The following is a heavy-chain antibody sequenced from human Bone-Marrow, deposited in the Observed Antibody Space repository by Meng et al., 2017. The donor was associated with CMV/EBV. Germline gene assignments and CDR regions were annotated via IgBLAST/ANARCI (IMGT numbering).Heavy chain of an antibody. D-gene: IGHD3-10*01. Sequence: GGSLRLSCAASGFSFSSYEMNWVRQAPGKGLEWVSYISSSGNTIYYADAVKGRFTISRDYAKNSLYLPMDSLTAEDTAVYYCARALVLGVPYSDYYYYYGMDFWGQGTRVTVSS. J-gene: IGHJ6*02. CDR3: ARALVLGVPYSDYYYYYGMDF. V-gene: IGHV3-48*03. CDR1: GFSFSSYE. CDR2: ISSSGNTI.